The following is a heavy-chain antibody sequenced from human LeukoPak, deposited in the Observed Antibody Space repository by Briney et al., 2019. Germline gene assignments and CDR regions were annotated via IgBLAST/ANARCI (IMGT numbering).Heavy chain of an antibody. J-gene: IGHJ4*02. Sequence: GGSLRLSCAASGFTFSSYNMNWVRQAPGKGLEWVSSISSGSSYIYYADSVKGRITISRDNAKNSLYLQMNSLRAEDTAVYYCARDLVELRYFDWLNALDYWGQGTLVTVSS. CDR3: ARDLVELRYFDWLNALDY. D-gene: IGHD3-9*01. CDR2: ISSGSSYI. V-gene: IGHV3-21*01. CDR1: GFTFSSYN.